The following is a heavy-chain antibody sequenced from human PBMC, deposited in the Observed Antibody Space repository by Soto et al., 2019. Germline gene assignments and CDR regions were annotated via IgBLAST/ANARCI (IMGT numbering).Heavy chain of an antibody. V-gene: IGHV4-30-2*01. Sequence: SETLSLTCAVSGGSISSGGYPWSWIRQPPGKGLEWIGYIYHSGSTYYNPSLKSRVTMSVDTSRNQFSLKVSSVTAADTAVYYCARLGGYCSTTSCYGYYGMDVWGQGTTVTVSS. D-gene: IGHD2-2*01. CDR1: GGSISSGGYP. CDR2: IYHSGST. J-gene: IGHJ6*02. CDR3: ARLGGYCSTTSCYGYYGMDV.